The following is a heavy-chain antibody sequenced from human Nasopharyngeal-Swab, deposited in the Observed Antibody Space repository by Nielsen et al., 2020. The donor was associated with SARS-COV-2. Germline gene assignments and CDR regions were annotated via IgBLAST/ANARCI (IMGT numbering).Heavy chain of an antibody. D-gene: IGHD3-10*01. CDR3: AKEMFKYGSGVSSDGIDV. J-gene: IGHJ3*01. CDR2: LSYDETDQ. V-gene: IGHV3-30*18. Sequence: GESLKISCAASGFTFSDHAIHRVRQAPGKGLEGVAVLSYDETDQYYSGSVKGRFTISRDYSKKMVYLQMSSLRLEDTGLYYCAKEMFKYGSGVSSDGIDVWGQGTRVTVSS. CDR1: GFTFSDHA.